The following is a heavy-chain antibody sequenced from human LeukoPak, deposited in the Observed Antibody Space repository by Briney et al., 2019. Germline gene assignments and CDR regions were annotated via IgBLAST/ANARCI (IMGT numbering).Heavy chain of an antibody. Sequence: SETLSLTCAVYGGSFSGYYWSWIRQPPGKGLEWIGEINHSGSTNYNPSLKSRVTLSVDTSKNQFSLKLSSVTAADTAVYYCARVRRPYCSSTSCYGRGWFDPWGQGTLVTVSS. CDR1: GGSFSGYY. D-gene: IGHD2-2*01. CDR2: INHSGST. J-gene: IGHJ5*02. CDR3: ARVRRPYCSSTSCYGRGWFDP. V-gene: IGHV4-34*01.